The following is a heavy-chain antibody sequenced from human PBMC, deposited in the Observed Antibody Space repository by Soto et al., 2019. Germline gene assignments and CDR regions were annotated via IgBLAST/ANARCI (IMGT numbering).Heavy chain of an antibody. CDR3: AQIAAAEYRFDY. Sequence: QITLKESGPTLVNPTQTLTLTCTFSGFSLSTSGVGVGWIRQPPGKALEWLALIYWDDDKRYSPSLKSRLTITKDTAKNPVALTMPNMDPVDTATYYCAQIAAAEYRFDYWGQGTLVTVSS. CDR1: GFSLSTSGVG. CDR2: IYWDDDK. J-gene: IGHJ4*02. D-gene: IGHD6-13*01. V-gene: IGHV2-5*02.